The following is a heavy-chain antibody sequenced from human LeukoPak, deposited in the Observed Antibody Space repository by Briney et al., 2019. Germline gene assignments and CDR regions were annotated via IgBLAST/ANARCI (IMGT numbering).Heavy chain of an antibody. V-gene: IGHV3-74*01. CDR3: ASAYTYVRLGDH. Sequence: GGSLRLSCEVSGLSFSNYWMHRVRQAPGKGLVWVARTNLHGTAVDYADSVKGRFIISRDNAKNTLFLQMSSLRVEDTAVYYCASAYTYVRLGDHWGQGTLVTVSS. D-gene: IGHD3-16*01. CDR2: TNLHGTAV. CDR1: GLSFSNYW. J-gene: IGHJ4*02.